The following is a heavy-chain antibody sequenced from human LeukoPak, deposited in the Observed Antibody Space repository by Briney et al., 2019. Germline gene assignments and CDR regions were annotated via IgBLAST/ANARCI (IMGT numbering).Heavy chain of an antibody. CDR2: IHTNGGT. V-gene: IGHV4-4*07. D-gene: IGHD6-25*01. J-gene: IGHJ1*01. Sequence: SETLFLTCTVSSGSISGYYWSWVRQPAGKGLEWIGRIHTNGGTNFNPSLKSRVTMSLDTSKNQFSLKLTSVTAADTAVYYCARGAATYDFQYWGQGTLVAVSS. CDR1: SGSISGYY. CDR3: ARGAATYDFQY.